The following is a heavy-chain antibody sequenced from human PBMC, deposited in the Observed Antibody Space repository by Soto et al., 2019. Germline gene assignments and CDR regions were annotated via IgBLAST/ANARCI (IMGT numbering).Heavy chain of an antibody. J-gene: IGHJ6*02. CDR2: ISSSGSTI. Sequence: GGSLRLSCAASGFTFSDYYMGWIRQAPGKGLEWVSYISSSGSTIYYADSVKGRFTISRDNAKNSLYLQMNSLRAEGTAVYYCARALYDCVWGRRRGYYYCGMDVWGQGTTVTVSS. CDR3: ARALYDCVWGRRRGYYYCGMDV. V-gene: IGHV3-11*01. CDR1: GFTFSDYY. D-gene: IGHD3-16*01.